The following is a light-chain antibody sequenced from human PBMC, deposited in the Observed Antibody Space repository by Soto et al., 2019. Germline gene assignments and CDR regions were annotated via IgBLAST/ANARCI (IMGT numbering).Light chain of an antibody. Sequence: IQLTQSPSSLSASVGDRVTITCRASQGISSYLAWYQQKSGEAPKLLIYAASTLQSGVPARFSGSGSGTDVTLTISSLQPEDAATYYCQQLSGYPITFGQGTRLEIK. CDR2: AAS. V-gene: IGKV1-9*01. CDR3: QQLSGYPIT. J-gene: IGKJ5*01. CDR1: QGISSY.